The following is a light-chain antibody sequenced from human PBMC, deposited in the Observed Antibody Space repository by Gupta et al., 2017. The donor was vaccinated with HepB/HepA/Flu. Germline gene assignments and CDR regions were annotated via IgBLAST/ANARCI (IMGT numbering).Light chain of an antibody. CDR2: KDS. CDR1: ALPKQY. CDR3: QSSDRSASYVV. V-gene: IGLV3-25*03. J-gene: IGLJ2*01. Sequence: SSELPQPPSVSVSPGQTARITCSGDALPKQYASWYQQKPGQAPVLVIYKDSERPSGIPERFSGSSSGTTITLTISGVQAEDEADYYCQSSDRSASYVVFGGGTKLTVL.